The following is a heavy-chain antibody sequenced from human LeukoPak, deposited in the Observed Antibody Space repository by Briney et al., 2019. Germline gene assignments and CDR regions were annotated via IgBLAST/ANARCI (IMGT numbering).Heavy chain of an antibody. D-gene: IGHD5-18*01. V-gene: IGHV3-64D*06. CDR2: ISSDGDNT. CDR1: GFTFSCSP. Sequence: GGSLRLSCSASGFTFSCSPMHWVRQAPGKALEYVSVISSDGDNTYYADSVKGRFTMSRDNSKNTLSLQMSSLRAEDTAVYYCVPHIHYSYQYWGRGTLVTVS. CDR3: VPHIHYSYQY. J-gene: IGHJ4*02.